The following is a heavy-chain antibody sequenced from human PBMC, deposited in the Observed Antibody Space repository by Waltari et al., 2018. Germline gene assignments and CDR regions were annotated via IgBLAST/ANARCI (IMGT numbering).Heavy chain of an antibody. CDR3: AKKMDSVFGDLIMDGAFDY. J-gene: IGHJ4*02. CDR2: INWNSDAI. CDR1: GFTFADYA. D-gene: IGHD3-3*01. V-gene: IGHV3-9*01. Sequence: EVHLVESGGVLVQPGSSLSLSCVASGFTFADYAIHWVRPAPGKGLEWVAGINWNSDAIVYADSVKGRFTISRDNAKNSLYLQMNSLRADDTALYYCAKKMDSVFGDLIMDGAFDYWGQGTLVTVSS.